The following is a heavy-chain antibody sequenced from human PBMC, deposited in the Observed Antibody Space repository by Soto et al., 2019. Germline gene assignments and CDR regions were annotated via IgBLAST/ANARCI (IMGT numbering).Heavy chain of an antibody. Sequence: QVQLVQSGAEVKMPGASVKVSCKASGYTFITYGISWVRQAPGQGLEWMGWLSSYTGNTNYAQKLQGRVNMTTDTSTTTAYKELRSLRSDDTAVYYCARDRPTSSIRARDYYYAMDVWGQGTTVTVSS. J-gene: IGHJ6*02. CDR3: ARDRPTSSIRARDYYYAMDV. CDR1: GYTFITYG. CDR2: LSSYTGNT. D-gene: IGHD6-6*01. V-gene: IGHV1-18*01.